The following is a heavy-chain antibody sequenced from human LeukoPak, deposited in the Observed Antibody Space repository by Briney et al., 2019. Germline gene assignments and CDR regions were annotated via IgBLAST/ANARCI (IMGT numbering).Heavy chain of an antibody. V-gene: IGHV3-30*03. CDR3: AGPRRYCSSTSCYVDAFDI. CDR2: ISYDGSNK. CDR1: GFTFSSYG. D-gene: IGHD2-2*01. Sequence: GGSLRLSCAASGFTFSSYGMHWVRQAPGKGLEWEAVISYDGSNKYYADSVKGRFTISRDNSKNTLYLQMNSLRAEDTAVYYCAGPRRYCSSTSCYVDAFDIWGQGTMVTVSS. J-gene: IGHJ3*02.